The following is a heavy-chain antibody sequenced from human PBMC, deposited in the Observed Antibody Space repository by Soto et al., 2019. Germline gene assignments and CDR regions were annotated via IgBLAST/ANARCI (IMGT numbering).Heavy chain of an antibody. V-gene: IGHV4-34*01. CDR2: INHSGST. D-gene: IGHD2-15*01. CDR3: ARGLVTGRRAEYFQH. J-gene: IGHJ1*01. Sequence: QVQLQQWGAGLLKPSETLSLTCAVYGGSFSGYYWSWIRQPPGKGLEWIGEINHSGSTNYNPSLKRLSTISEDPSKNQSPLKLSAVTAADAAVYYWARGLVTGRRAEYFQHWGQGTLVTVSS. CDR1: GGSFSGYY.